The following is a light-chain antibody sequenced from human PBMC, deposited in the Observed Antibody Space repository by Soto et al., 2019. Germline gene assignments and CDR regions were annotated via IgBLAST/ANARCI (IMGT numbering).Light chain of an antibody. V-gene: IGLV2-14*01. Sequence: QSALTQPASVSGSPGQSITISCTGTSSDVGGHNYVSWYQQHPGRAPKLMIYEVSNRPSGVSNRFSGSKSGNTASLTMSGLQPEDEADYYCQAYDYSLTAFVFGGGTQLTVL. CDR1: SSDVGGHNY. J-gene: IGLJ3*02. CDR3: QAYDYSLTAFV. CDR2: EVS.